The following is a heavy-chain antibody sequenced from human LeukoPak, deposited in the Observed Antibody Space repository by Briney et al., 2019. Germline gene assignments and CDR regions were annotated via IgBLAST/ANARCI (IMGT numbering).Heavy chain of an antibody. CDR2: IIPIFGTA. D-gene: IGHD2-15*01. CDR1: GGAFSNFA. CDR3: ARVLSPYCSGGSCYLGYFDY. Sequence: SVKVSCKASGGAFSNFAISWVRQAPGQGLEWMGGIIPIFGTANYAQKFQGRVTITADESTSTAYMELSSLRSEDTAVYYCARVLSPYCSGGSCYLGYFDYWGQGTLVTVSS. V-gene: IGHV1-69*13. J-gene: IGHJ4*02.